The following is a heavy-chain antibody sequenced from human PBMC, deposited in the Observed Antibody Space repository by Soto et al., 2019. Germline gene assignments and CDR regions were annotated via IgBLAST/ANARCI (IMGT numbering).Heavy chain of an antibody. Sequence: QVQLQESGPGLVKPSGTLSLTCAVSGGSISSSNWWSWVRQPPGKGLEWIGEIYHSGSTNYNPSLKSRVTISVDQSKNQFSLKLSSVTAADTAVYYCARGQTTYYAFWSGYYAAPNYYYYYGMDVWGQGTTVTVSS. V-gene: IGHV4-4*02. J-gene: IGHJ6*02. CDR1: GGSISSSNW. CDR2: IYHSGST. D-gene: IGHD3-3*01. CDR3: ARGQTTYYAFWSGYYAAPNYYYYYGMDV.